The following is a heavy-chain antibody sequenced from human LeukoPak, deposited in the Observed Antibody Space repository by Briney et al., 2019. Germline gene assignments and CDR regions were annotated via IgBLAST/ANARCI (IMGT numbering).Heavy chain of an antibody. V-gene: IGHV3-21*01. CDR3: AGEWFGQLLDGY. CDR1: GFTFSSYS. CDR2: IISSSSYI. Sequence: PGGSLRLSCAASGFTFSSYSMDWVRQAPGKGLEWGSSIISSSSYIYYADPEKGRFTISRDNAQNSLYLQINGLSAEDTAVYYCAGEWFGQLLDGYWGQGTLVTVSS. J-gene: IGHJ4*02. D-gene: IGHD3-10*01.